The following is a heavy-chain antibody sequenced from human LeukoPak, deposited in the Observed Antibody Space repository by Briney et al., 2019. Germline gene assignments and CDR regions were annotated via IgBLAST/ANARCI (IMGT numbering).Heavy chain of an antibody. D-gene: IGHD5-24*01. CDR3: AKDDAWLQFGD. CDR2: ISPNGVIT. J-gene: IGHJ4*02. Sequence: GGSLRLSCAASGFTFSSYSMNWVRQAPGKGLEWVSGISPNGVITYYADSVKGRFTISRDNSKGTVYLQMNSLRPEDTAVYYCAKDDAWLQFGDWGRGTLVTVSS. V-gene: IGHV3-23*01. CDR1: GFTFSSYS.